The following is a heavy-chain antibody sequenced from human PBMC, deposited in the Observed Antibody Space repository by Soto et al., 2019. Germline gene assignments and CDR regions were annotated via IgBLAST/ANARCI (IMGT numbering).Heavy chain of an antibody. Sequence: PGGSLRLSCAASGFTFSSYAMSWVRQAPGKGLEWVSAISGSGGSTYYADSVKGRFTISRDNSKNTLYLQMNSLRAADTAVYYCAKREGVYYYYGMDGWGQGTTVTVSS. CDR3: AKREGVYYYYGMDG. CDR2: ISGSGGST. D-gene: IGHD1-26*01. CDR1: GFTFSSYA. V-gene: IGHV3-23*01. J-gene: IGHJ6*02.